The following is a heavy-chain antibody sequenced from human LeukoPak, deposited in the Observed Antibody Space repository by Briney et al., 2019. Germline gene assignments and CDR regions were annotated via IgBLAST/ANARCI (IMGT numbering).Heavy chain of an antibody. J-gene: IGHJ6*03. V-gene: IGHV1-2*02. Sequence: SSVKVSCKASGYTFTGYYMHWVRQAPGQGLEWMGWINPNSGGTNYSQKFQGRVTITRDTSISTAYMELRRLRSDDTAVYYCARGPRYCSSTSCYTNYYYYYMDVWGKGTTVTVSS. CDR1: GYTFTGYY. CDR2: INPNSGGT. D-gene: IGHD2-2*02. CDR3: ARGPRYCSSTSCYTNYYYYYMDV.